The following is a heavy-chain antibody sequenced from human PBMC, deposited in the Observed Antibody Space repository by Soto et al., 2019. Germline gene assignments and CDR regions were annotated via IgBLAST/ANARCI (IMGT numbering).Heavy chain of an antibody. Sequence: PSETLSLTCTVSGGSISSGDYYWSWIRQPPGKGLEWIGYIYYSGSTYYNPSLKSRVTISVDTSKNQFSLKLSSVTAADTAVYYCARKTIRIAARFDYWGQGTLVTVSS. CDR1: GGSISSGDYY. V-gene: IGHV4-30-4*01. CDR2: IYYSGST. D-gene: IGHD6-25*01. J-gene: IGHJ4*02. CDR3: ARKTIRIAARFDY.